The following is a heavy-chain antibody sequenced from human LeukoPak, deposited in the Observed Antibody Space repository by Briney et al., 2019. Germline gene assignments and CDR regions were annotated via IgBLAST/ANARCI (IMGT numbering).Heavy chain of an antibody. D-gene: IGHD3-16*02. CDR1: GFTFSSYA. J-gene: IGHJ4*02. V-gene: IGHV3-23*01. CDR3: ARSLSSRFSGPRRPYYFDY. CDR2: ISGRGGST. Sequence: GGSLRLSCAASGFTFSSYAMSWVRQAPGKGLEWVSGISGRGGSTYYLDSVKGRFTISRDNSKNTLYLQMNSLRAEDTAVYYCARSLSSRFSGPRRPYYFDYWGQGTLVTVSS.